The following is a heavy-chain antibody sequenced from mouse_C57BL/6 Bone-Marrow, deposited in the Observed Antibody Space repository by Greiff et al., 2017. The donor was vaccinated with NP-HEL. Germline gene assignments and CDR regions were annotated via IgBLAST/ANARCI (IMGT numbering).Heavy chain of an antibody. CDR1: GYTFTDYY. Sequence: EVQLQQSGPELVKPGASVKISCKASGYTFTDYYMNWVKQSHGKSLEWIGDINPNNGGTSYNQKFKGKATLTVDKSSSTAYMELRSLTSEDSAVYYCAGGWLPRAMDYWGQGTSVTVSS. D-gene: IGHD2-3*01. CDR3: AGGWLPRAMDY. CDR2: INPNNGGT. J-gene: IGHJ4*01. V-gene: IGHV1-26*01.